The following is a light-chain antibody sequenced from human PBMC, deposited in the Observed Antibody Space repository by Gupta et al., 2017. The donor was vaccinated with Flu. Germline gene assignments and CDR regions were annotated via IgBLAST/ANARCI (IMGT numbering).Light chain of an antibody. CDR2: GAS. CDR3: QHDYTWPWT. Sequence: EIVMTQSPATLSVSPGERVTLSFTSSHSVSSYLAWYQQKPGQAPRLLIYGASTKATGIPARFSGSGSGTEFTLTSSSRQSDEFGVYYCQHDYTWPWTFGQGTKVEIK. CDR1: HSVSSY. V-gene: IGKV3-15*01. J-gene: IGKJ1*01.